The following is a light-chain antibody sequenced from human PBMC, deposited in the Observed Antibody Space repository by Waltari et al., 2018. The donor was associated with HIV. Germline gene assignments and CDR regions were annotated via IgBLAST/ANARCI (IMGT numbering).Light chain of an antibody. Sequence: EIVLTQSPGTLSLSPGERTTLSCRASQSVSSNLAWYQQRPGQAPRLLIYGASTRATGIPARFSGSGSGTEFTLTISSLQSEDFAVYYCQQYNNWPETFGQGTKVEI. CDR2: GAS. V-gene: IGKV3-15*01. CDR3: QQYNNWPET. J-gene: IGKJ1*01. CDR1: QSVSSN.